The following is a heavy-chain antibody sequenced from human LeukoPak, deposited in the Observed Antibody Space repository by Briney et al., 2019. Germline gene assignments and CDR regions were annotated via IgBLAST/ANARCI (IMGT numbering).Heavy chain of an antibody. Sequence: GASVKVSCKASGYTLTHYGISWVRQAPGQGLEWMGWISAYNGNTNYAQKLQGRVTMTTDTSTSTAYMELRSLRSDDTAVYYCAREIRLRYFDWLLSPLVGAFDIWGQGTMVTVSS. V-gene: IGHV1-18*01. D-gene: IGHD3-9*01. J-gene: IGHJ3*02. CDR1: GYTLTHYG. CDR2: ISAYNGNT. CDR3: AREIRLRYFDWLLSPLVGAFDI.